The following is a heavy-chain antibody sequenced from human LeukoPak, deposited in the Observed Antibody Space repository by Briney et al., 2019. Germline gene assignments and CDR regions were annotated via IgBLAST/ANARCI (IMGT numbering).Heavy chain of an antibody. CDR2: IRSKANSYAT. Sequence: GGSLRLSCTASGFTFSGSAMHWVRQASGKGLEWVGRIRSKANSYATVYAASVKGRFTISRDDSKNTAYLQMNGLRAEDTAVYYCARPLSFGELFRLDYWGQGTLVTVSS. CDR1: GFTFSGSA. J-gene: IGHJ4*02. D-gene: IGHD3-10*01. V-gene: IGHV3-73*01. CDR3: ARPLSFGELFRLDY.